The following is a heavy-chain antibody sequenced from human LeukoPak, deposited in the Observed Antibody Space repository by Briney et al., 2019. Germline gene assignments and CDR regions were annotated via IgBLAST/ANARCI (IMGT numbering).Heavy chain of an antibody. V-gene: IGHV3-23*01. CDR3: AKCPIHFDWLLCASVDY. J-gene: IGHJ4*02. CDR2: ISGSGGST. CDR1: GFTVRSYG. D-gene: IGHD3-9*01. Sequence: HPGGSLRLSCTASGFTVRSYGMSWVRQAPGKGLEWVSTISGSGGSTYYADSVKGRFTISRDNSKNTLYLQMNSLRAEDTAVYYCAKCPIHFDWLLCASVDYWGQGTLVTVSS.